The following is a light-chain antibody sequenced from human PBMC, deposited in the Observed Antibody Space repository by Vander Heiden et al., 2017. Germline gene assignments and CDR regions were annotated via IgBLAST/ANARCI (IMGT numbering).Light chain of an antibody. Sequence: QSALTQPRSVSGSPGQSVTISCTGTSSDVGGYQDVSWYHQPPGKAPKLMIYDVSKRPSGVPDRFSGSKSGNTASLTISGLQAEDEADYYCCSYAGSYTRVFGGGTKLTVL. V-gene: IGLV2-11*01. CDR2: DVS. CDR1: SSDVGGYQD. J-gene: IGLJ3*02. CDR3: CSYAGSYTRV.